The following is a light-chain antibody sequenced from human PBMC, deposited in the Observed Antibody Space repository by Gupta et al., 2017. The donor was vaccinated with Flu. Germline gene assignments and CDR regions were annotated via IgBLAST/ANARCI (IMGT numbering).Light chain of an antibody. V-gene: IGLV3-19*01. Sequence: GDSVQNSYASWHRHQPGHAPVLINYAKNIRPSGIQDRFACFCSGNTASFTITAAQTKDDADYYCSSCYSSVNQQAVFGGGTKLTVL. J-gene: IGLJ2*01. CDR2: AKN. CDR3: SSCYSSVNQQAV. CDR1: SVQNSY.